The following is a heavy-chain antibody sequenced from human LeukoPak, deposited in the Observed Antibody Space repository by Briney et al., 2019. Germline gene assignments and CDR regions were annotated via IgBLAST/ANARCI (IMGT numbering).Heavy chain of an antibody. D-gene: IGHD2-15*01. CDR2: IRYDGSNK. Sequence: GGSLRLSCAASGFTFSSYGMHWVRQAPGKGLEWVAFIRYDGSNKYHADSVKGRFTISRDNSKNTLYLQMNSLRAEDTAVYYCAKFWRLLDGERSGDFDYWGQGTLVTVSS. CDR3: AKFWRLLDGERSGDFDY. CDR1: GFTFSSYG. V-gene: IGHV3-30*02. J-gene: IGHJ4*02.